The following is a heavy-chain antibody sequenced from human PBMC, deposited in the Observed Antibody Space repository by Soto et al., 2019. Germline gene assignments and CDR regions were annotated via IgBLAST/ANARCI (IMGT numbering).Heavy chain of an antibody. CDR1: GGSISSGGYY. CDR2: IYYSGST. Sequence: QVQLQESGPGLVKPSQTLSLTCTVSGGSISSGGYYWSWIRQHPGKGLEWIGYIYYSGSTYSNPFVKIRVTSAVDTSRNRFSPKVSAVTASDTGGYWCARGYCGSGNDYNTTLGMDGWGQGTTVTVSS. CDR3: ARGYCGSGNDYNTTLGMDG. V-gene: IGHV4-31*03. J-gene: IGHJ6*02. D-gene: IGHD3-10*01.